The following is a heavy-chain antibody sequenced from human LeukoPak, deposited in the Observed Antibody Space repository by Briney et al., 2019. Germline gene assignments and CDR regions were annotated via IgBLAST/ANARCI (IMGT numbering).Heavy chain of an antibody. CDR2: IKSKTDGGTT. V-gene: IGHV3-15*01. CDR3: TTDPGAEWEPQYAFDI. J-gene: IGHJ3*02. Sequence: GGSLRLSCAASGFTFSNAWMSWVRQAPGKGLEWVGRIKSKTDGGTTDYAAPVKGRFTISRDDSKNTLYLQMNSLKTEDTALYYCTTDPGAEWEPQYAFDIWGQGTMVTVSS. CDR1: GFTFSNAW. D-gene: IGHD1-26*01.